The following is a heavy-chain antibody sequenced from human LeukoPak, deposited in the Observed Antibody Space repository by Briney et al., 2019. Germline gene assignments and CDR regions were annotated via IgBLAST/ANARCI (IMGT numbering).Heavy chain of an antibody. Sequence: GGSLRLSCGASGLTISSNYMTWVRQAQGTGLEWVSLIYSGEVTFYADSVKGRFTISRDTSHNTLYLQMNRLRTADTAVYYCARISGGSFDIWGQGTTVTV. V-gene: IGHV3-53*01. D-gene: IGHD3-10*01. J-gene: IGHJ3*02. CDR3: ARISGGSFDI. CDR2: IYSGEVT. CDR1: GLTISSNY.